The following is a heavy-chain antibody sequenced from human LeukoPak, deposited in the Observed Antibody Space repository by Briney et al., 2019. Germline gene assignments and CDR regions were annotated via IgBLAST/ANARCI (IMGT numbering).Heavy chain of an antibody. D-gene: IGHD3-22*01. J-gene: IGHJ6*03. CDR2: MNPNSGNT. CDR3: ARGGYYYGSSGYYARYYYYYMDV. Sequence: GASLKVSCKASGYTFTSYDINWEPQATGQGLEWMVWMNPNSGNTGYAQKFQGRVTMTRNTSISTAYMELSSLRSEDTAVYYCARGGYYYGSSGYYARYYYYYMDVWGKGTTVTVSS. CDR1: GYTFTSYD. V-gene: IGHV1-8*01.